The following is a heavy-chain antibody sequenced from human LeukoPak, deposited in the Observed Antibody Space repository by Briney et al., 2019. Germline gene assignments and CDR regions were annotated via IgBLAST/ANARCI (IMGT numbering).Heavy chain of an antibody. V-gene: IGHV3-53*01. Sequence: GGSLRLSCAASGFTVSSNYMSWVRQAPGKGLEWVSVIYSGGSTYYADSVKGRFTISGDNSKNTLYLQMNSLRAEDTAVYYCARAPADGGDYYGMDVWGKGTTVTVSS. D-gene: IGHD5-24*01. CDR1: GFTVSSNY. CDR2: IYSGGST. CDR3: ARAPADGGDYYGMDV. J-gene: IGHJ6*04.